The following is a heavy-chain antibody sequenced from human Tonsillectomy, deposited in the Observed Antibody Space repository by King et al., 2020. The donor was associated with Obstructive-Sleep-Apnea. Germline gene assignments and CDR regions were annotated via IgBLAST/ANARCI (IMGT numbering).Heavy chain of an antibody. Sequence: QLVQSGGGLVKPGGSLRLSCAASGFTFSDYSVMWVRQAPGKGLEWVSSISFDSGYIYYVDSVKGRFTISRDNAKNSLFLQMNSLRAEDTAIYYCAKYYFYGVDVWGQGTTVTVSS. J-gene: IGHJ6*02. CDR3: AKYYFYGVDV. V-gene: IGHV3-21*01. CDR1: GFTFSDYS. D-gene: IGHD2/OR15-2a*01. CDR2: ISFDSGYI.